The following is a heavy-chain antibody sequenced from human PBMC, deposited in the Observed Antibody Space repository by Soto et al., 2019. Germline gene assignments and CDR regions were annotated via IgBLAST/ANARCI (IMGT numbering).Heavy chain of an antibody. CDR3: AKDLDYVNGMDV. V-gene: IGHV3-30*18. CDR2: ISYDGSNK. Sequence: GGSLRLSCAASGFTFSSYGMHWVRQAPGKGLEWVAVISYDGSNKYYADSVKGRFTISRDNSKNTLYLQMNSLRAEDTAVYYCAKDLDYVNGMDVWGQGTTVTVSS. D-gene: IGHD4-17*01. CDR1: GFTFSSYG. J-gene: IGHJ6*02.